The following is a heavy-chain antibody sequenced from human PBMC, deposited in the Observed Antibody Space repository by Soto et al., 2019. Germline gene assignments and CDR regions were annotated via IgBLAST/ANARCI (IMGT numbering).Heavy chain of an antibody. Sequence: SETLSLTCTVCGGSISSYYWSWIRQPPGKGLEWIGYIYYSGSTNHNPSLKSRVTISVDTSKNQFSLKLSSVTAADTAVYYCARAGYCSSTSCYGAYGMDVWGQGTTVTVSS. CDR3: ARAGYCSSTSCYGAYGMDV. J-gene: IGHJ6*02. V-gene: IGHV4-59*01. D-gene: IGHD2-2*01. CDR2: IYYSGST. CDR1: GGSISSYY.